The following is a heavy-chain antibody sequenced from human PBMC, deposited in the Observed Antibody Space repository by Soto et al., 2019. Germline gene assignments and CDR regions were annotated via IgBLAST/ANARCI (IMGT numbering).Heavy chain of an antibody. CDR1: GFTFSSYA. CDR3: AKVTALHYSSSYYGMDV. CDR2: ISGSGGST. D-gene: IGHD6-6*01. Sequence: EVQLLESGGGLVQPGGSLRLSCAASGFTFSSYAMSWVRQAPGKRLEWVSAISGSGGSTYYADSVKGRFTISRDNSKNTLYLQMNSLRAEDTAVYYCAKVTALHYSSSYYGMDVWVQGTTVTVSS. V-gene: IGHV3-23*01. J-gene: IGHJ6*02.